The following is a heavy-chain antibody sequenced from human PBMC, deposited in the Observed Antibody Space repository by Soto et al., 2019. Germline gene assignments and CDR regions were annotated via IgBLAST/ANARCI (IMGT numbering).Heavy chain of an antibody. D-gene: IGHD5-12*01. J-gene: IGHJ6*02. CDR2: IYYSGST. CDR3: ARHEVSGYDWAPYDYYYYYGMDV. CDR1: GGSISSYY. Sequence: PSETLSLTCTVSGGSISSYYWSWIRQPPGKGLEWIGYIYYSGSTNYNPALKSRVTISVDTSKNQCSLKLSSVTAADTAVYYCARHEVSGYDWAPYDYYYYYGMDVWGQGTTVTVSS. V-gene: IGHV4-59*08.